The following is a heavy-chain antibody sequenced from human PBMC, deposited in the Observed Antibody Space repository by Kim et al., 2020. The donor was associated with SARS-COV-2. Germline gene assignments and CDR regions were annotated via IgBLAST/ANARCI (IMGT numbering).Heavy chain of an antibody. J-gene: IGHJ4*02. D-gene: IGHD6-19*01. CDR3: ARDGVYSSGWYAGY. CDR2: IKQDGSEK. Sequence: GGSLRLSCAASGFIFSSYCMSWVRQAPGKGLEWVANIKQDGSEKYYVDSVKGRFTISRDNAKNSLYLQMNSLRAEDTAVYYCARDGVYSSGWYAGYWGQGTLVTVSS. V-gene: IGHV3-7*01. CDR1: GFIFSSYC.